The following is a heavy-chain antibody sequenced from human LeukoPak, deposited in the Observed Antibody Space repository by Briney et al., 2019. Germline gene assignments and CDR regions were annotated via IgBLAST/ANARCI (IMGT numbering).Heavy chain of an antibody. CDR2: IIPILGIA. V-gene: IGHV1-69*02. Sequence: SVKVSCKASGYTFTGYYIHWVRQAPGQGLEWMGRIIPILGIANYAQKFQGRVTITADKSTSTAYMELSSLRSEDTAVYYCATPVDYYYGMDVWGQGTTVTVSS. J-gene: IGHJ6*02. CDR1: GYTFTGYY. CDR3: ATPVDYYYGMDV.